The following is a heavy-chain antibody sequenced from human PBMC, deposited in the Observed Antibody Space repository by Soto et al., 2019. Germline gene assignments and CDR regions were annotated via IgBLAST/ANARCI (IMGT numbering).Heavy chain of an antibody. Sequence: EAQLMESGGGLVQPGGSLRLSCVASGFTFSRYEMNWVRQAPGKGLEWVSYITGTSSTIYYADSVKGRFTISRDNAKNSLYLQMNSLRAEDTGVYYCVREEQRSWYNLKQFDAWGQGTLVTVSS. CDR3: VREEQRSWYNLKQFDA. J-gene: IGHJ4*02. V-gene: IGHV3-48*03. CDR2: ITGTSSTI. D-gene: IGHD6-13*01. CDR1: GFTFSRYE.